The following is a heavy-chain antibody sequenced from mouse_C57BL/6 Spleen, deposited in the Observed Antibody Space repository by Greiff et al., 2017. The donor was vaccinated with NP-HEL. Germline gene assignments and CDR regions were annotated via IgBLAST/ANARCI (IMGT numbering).Heavy chain of an antibody. CDR1: GYAFSSSW. CDR3: ARRDYDGDAMGY. J-gene: IGHJ4*01. Sequence: QVQLQQSGPELVKPGASVKISCKASGYAFSSSWMNWVKQRPGKGLEWIGRIYPGDGDTNYNGKFKGKATLTADTSSSTAYMQLSSLTSEDSAVDFCARRDYDGDAMGYWGKGTAVT. V-gene: IGHV1-82*01. CDR2: IYPGDGDT. D-gene: IGHD2-4*01.